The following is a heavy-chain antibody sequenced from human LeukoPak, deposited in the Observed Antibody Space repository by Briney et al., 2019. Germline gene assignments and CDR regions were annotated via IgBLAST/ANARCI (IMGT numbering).Heavy chain of an antibody. CDR2: ISHSGSDT. D-gene: IGHD5-24*01. Sequence: GGSLRLSCAASGFTFSSNAMSWVRQAPGKGLEWVSGISHSGSDTHYADSVKGRFTISRDTSKSTLFLQMNSLRAEDTAVYYCAKVGDGYNHDAFDIWGQGTMVTVSS. J-gene: IGHJ3*02. CDR3: AKVGDGYNHDAFDI. CDR1: GFTFSSNA. V-gene: IGHV3-23*01.